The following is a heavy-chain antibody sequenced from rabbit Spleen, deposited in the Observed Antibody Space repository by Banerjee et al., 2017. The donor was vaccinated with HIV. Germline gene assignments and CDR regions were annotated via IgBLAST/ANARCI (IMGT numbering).Heavy chain of an antibody. D-gene: IGHD4-1*01. J-gene: IGHJ4*01. CDR3: ARVSETSGWGEDL. Sequence: QSLEESGGDLVKPGASLTLTCKASGIDFSGNSYMCWVRQAPGKGLEWIACIYISSGSTYYASWAKGRFTISKTSSTTVTLQMTSLTAADTATYFCARVSETSGWGEDLWGPGTLVTVS. V-gene: IGHV1S40*01. CDR1: GIDFSGNSY. CDR2: IYISSGST.